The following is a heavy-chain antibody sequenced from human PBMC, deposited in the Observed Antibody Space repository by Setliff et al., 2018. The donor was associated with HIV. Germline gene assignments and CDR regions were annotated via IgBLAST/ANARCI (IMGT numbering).Heavy chain of an antibody. J-gene: IGHJ4*02. Sequence: SETLSLTCTVSGGSISSYYWSWIRQPPGKGLEWIGYIYYSGSTNYNPSLKSRVTISVDTSKNQFSLKLSSVTAADTAVYYCARADGGYAAVGYWGQGTLVTVSS. V-gene: IGHV4-59*01. CDR3: ARADGGYAAVGY. CDR1: GGSISSYY. D-gene: IGHD5-12*01. CDR2: IYYSGST.